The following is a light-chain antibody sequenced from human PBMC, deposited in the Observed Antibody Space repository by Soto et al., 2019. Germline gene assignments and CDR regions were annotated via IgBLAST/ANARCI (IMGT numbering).Light chain of an antibody. J-gene: IGKJ4*01. Sequence: EIVLTQSPATLSLSPGERATLSCRASQSVSSYLAWYQQKPGQDPRLLIYDASTRASGIPDRFSGSGSGTEFTLTISSLQPEDVATYYCQEYNSGLTFGGGTKVDIK. V-gene: IGKV3-11*01. CDR2: DAS. CDR1: QSVSSY. CDR3: QEYNSGLT.